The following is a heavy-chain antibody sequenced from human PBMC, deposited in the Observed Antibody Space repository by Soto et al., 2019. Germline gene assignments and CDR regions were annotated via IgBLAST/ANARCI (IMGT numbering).Heavy chain of an antibody. CDR3: AKDPYYYGSGSYPLRAYYYYGMDV. Sequence: GGSLRLSCAASGFVFSIYSMHWVRQAPGKGLEFVSAISTNGESTYYANSVKGRFTISRDNSKNTLYLQMNSLRAEDTAVYYCAKDPYYYGSGSYPLRAYYYYGMDVWGQGTTVTVSS. J-gene: IGHJ6*02. CDR1: GFVFSIYS. CDR2: ISTNGEST. V-gene: IGHV3-64*01. D-gene: IGHD3-10*01.